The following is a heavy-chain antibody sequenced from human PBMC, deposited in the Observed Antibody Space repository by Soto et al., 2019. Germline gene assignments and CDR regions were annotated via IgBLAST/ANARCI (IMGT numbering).Heavy chain of an antibody. CDR1: GGTFSSYA. J-gene: IGHJ4*02. CDR2: IIPIFGTA. Sequence: SVKVSCKASGGTFSSYAISWVRQAPGQGLEWMGGIIPIFGTANYAQKFQGRVTITADESTSTAYMELSSLRSEDTAVYYCARVTYDSSGYHQGEFDYWGQGTLVTVSS. V-gene: IGHV1-69*13. D-gene: IGHD3-22*01. CDR3: ARVTYDSSGYHQGEFDY.